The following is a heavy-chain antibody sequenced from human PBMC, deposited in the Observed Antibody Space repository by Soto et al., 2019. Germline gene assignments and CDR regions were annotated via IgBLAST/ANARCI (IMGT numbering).Heavy chain of an antibody. CDR3: ARKGSSSWYNAFDI. CDR1: GYTFTSYA. D-gene: IGHD6-13*01. J-gene: IGHJ3*02. CDR2: IIPIFGTA. Sequence: SVKVSCKASGYTFTSYAMHWVRQAPGQGLEWMGGIIPIFGTANYAQKFQGRVTITADESTSTAYMELSSLRSEDTAVYYCARKGSSSWYNAFDIWGQGTMVTVSS. V-gene: IGHV1-69*13.